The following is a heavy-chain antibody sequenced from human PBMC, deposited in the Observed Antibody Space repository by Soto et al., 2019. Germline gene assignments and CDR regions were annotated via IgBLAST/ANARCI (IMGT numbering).Heavy chain of an antibody. Sequence: GGSLRLSCAASGFTFSSYGMHWVRQAPGKGLEWVSAISGSGGSTYYADSVKGRFTISRDNSKNTLYLQMNSLRAEDTAVYYCAKDLAVAGTSDPWGQGTLVTVSS. D-gene: IGHD6-19*01. V-gene: IGHV3-23*01. CDR1: GFTFSSYG. CDR3: AKDLAVAGTSDP. J-gene: IGHJ5*02. CDR2: ISGSGGST.